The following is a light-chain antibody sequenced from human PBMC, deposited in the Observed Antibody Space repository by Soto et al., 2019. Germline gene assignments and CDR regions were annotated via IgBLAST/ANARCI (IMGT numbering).Light chain of an antibody. Sequence: IRMTPYPSSLSASTGDRVTITCRASQGISSYLAWYQQKPGKAPKLLIYAASTLQSGVPSRFSGSGSGTDFTLTISCLQSEDFATYYCQQYYSYPALTFGGGTKVDIK. J-gene: IGKJ4*01. CDR2: AAS. V-gene: IGKV1-8*01. CDR1: QGISSY. CDR3: QQYYSYPALT.